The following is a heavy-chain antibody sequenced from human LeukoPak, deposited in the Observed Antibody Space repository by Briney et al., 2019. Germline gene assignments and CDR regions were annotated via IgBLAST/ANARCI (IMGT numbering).Heavy chain of an antibody. CDR2: IYSGGST. D-gene: IGHD6-19*01. CDR1: GFTVSSNY. Sequence: PGGSLRLSCAASGFTVSSNYMSWVRQAPGKGLEWVSVIYSGGSTYYADSMKGRFTISRDNSKNTLYLQMNSLRAEDTAVYYCAREFSSGYYYYMDVWGKGTTVTISS. CDR3: AREFSSGYYYYMDV. J-gene: IGHJ6*03. V-gene: IGHV3-53*01.